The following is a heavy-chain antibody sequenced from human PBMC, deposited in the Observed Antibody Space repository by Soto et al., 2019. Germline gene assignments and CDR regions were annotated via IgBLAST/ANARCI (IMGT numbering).Heavy chain of an antibody. J-gene: IGHJ4*02. CDR2: IYASGSP. CDR3: ARGVGSSPPQY. V-gene: IGHV4-59*02. Sequence: SETLSLTCTISGGSVRVYYWSWIRQSTGQGLEWIGYIYASGSPYYNPSLRSRVTISADTSKNQISLKLTSPTAADTAVYYCARGVGSSPPQYWGRGTLVTVSS. D-gene: IGHD1-26*01. CDR1: GGSVRVYY.